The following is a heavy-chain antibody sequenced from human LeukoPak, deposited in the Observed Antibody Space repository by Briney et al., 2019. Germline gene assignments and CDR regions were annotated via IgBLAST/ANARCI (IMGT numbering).Heavy chain of an antibody. CDR2: FDPEDGET. CDR1: GYTLTELS. J-gene: IGHJ4*02. Sequence: ASVKVSCKVSGYTLTELSMHWVRQAPGKGLEWMGGFDPEDGETIYAQKFQGRVTMTEDTSTDTAYMELSSLRSEDTAVYYCATLPYKSQGFDYWGQGTPVTVSS. V-gene: IGHV1-24*01. D-gene: IGHD1-14*01. CDR3: ATLPYKSQGFDY.